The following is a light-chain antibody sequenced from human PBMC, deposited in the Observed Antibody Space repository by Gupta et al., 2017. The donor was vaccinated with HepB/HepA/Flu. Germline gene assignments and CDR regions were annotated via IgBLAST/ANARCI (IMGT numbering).Light chain of an antibody. CDR3: QQYNNWPRT. J-gene: IGKJ1*01. V-gene: IGKV3-15*01. Sequence: DIVMTQSPATLSVSPGERATLSCRASQSVSNNLAWYQQKPGQAPRLLIYGASTRATGIPARFSGSGSGTEFTLTIRSLQSEDFAVYYCQQYNNWPRTFGQGTRVEIK. CDR1: QSVSNN. CDR2: GAS.